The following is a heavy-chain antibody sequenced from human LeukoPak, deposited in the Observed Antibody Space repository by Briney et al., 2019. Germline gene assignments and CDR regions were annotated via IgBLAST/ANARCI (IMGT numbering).Heavy chain of an antibody. Sequence: GGSLRLSCAASGFAFSSYWMSWVRQAPGKGLEWVANVNQVGSDKYYMDSVKGRFTISRENAENSLDLQMNNLKAEDTAVYYCAKERNLEIAVAGTIFDYWGQGTLVTVSS. CDR2: VNQVGSDK. J-gene: IGHJ4*02. D-gene: IGHD6-19*01. V-gene: IGHV3-7*01. CDR1: GFAFSSYW. CDR3: AKERNLEIAVAGTIFDY.